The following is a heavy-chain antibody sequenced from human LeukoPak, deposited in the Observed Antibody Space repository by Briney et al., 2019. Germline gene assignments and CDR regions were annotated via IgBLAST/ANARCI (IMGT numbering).Heavy chain of an antibody. J-gene: IGHJ4*02. CDR1: GFTFSSYA. D-gene: IGHD2-2*01. CDR2: ISGSGGST. Sequence: GGSLRLSCAASGFTFSSYAMSWVRQAPGKGLEWVSAISGSGGSTYYADSVKGRFTISRDNSKNTLYLQMNSLRAEDTAVYYCGKDGLSGRYCSSTSGLSAVNYWGQATLVTAS. CDR3: GKDGLSGRYCSSTSGLSAVNY. V-gene: IGHV3-23*01.